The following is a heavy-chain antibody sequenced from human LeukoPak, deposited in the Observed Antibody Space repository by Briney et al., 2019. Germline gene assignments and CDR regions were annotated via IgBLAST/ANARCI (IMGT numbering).Heavy chain of an antibody. D-gene: IGHD1-20*01. Sequence: GGSLRLSCAASGFTVSSNYMSWVRQAPGKGLEWVSSISSSSSYIYYADSVKGRFTISRDNSKNTLYLQMNSLRAEDTAVYYCAANWNGDYWGQGTLVSVSS. CDR3: AANWNGDY. CDR2: ISSSSSYI. V-gene: IGHV3-21*04. J-gene: IGHJ4*02. CDR1: GFTVSSNY.